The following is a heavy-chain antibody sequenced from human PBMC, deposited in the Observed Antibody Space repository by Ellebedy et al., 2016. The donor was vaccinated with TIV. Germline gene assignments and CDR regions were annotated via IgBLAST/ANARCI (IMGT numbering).Heavy chain of an antibody. V-gene: IGHV3-33*08. CDR2: IWFDGSNK. CDR1: GFTFSSYG. Sequence: PGGSLRLSCAASGFTFSSYGMHWVRQAPGRGLEWVAVIWFDGSNKYHADSVKGRFTISRDNSKNTLYLQMNSLRAEDTAVYYCSRDRGTNMTIYDYWGQGTLVTVSS. CDR3: SRDRGTNMTIYDY. D-gene: IGHD3-3*01. J-gene: IGHJ4*02.